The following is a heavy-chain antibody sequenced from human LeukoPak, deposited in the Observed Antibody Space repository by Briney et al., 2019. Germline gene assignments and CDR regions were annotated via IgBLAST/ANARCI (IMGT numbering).Heavy chain of an antibody. CDR3: TTSPPRYFDWLLMEH. J-gene: IGHJ4*02. D-gene: IGHD3-9*01. V-gene: IGHV3-15*01. Sequence: PGRSLRLSCAASGFTFSNAWMSWVRQAPGKGLEWVGCMKSKTDGGTTDYAAPVKGRFTISRDDSKNTLYLQMTSLKTEDTAVYYCTTSPPRYFDWLLMEHWGQGTLVTVSS. CDR1: GFTFSNAW. CDR2: MKSKTDGGTT.